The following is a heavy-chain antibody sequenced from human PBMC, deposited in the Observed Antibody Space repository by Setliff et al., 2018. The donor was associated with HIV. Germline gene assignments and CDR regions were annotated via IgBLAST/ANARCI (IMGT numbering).Heavy chain of an antibody. CDR1: GYSISSGYY. J-gene: IGHJ4*02. CDR2: IYHSGSS. Sequence: PSETLSLTCAVSGYSISSGYYWGWIRQPPGTGLEWIGSIYHSGSSYYNPSLKSRVTISVDTSKNQFSLNLRSVTAADTAVYYCARDMGGSDYWCQGTLVTVSS. D-gene: IGHD3-16*01. CDR3: ARDMGGSDY. V-gene: IGHV4-38-2*02.